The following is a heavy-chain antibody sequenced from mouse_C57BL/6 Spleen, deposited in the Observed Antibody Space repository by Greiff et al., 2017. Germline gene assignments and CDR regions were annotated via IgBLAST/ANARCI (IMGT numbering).Heavy chain of an antibody. J-gene: IGHJ3*01. Sequence: EVKLVESGGGLVQPGGSLSLSCAASGFTFTDYYMSWVRQPPGKALEWLGFIRNKANGYKTEYRASVKGRFTISRDNSQSILYLQMKSLRAEDSATCYCARNDCYYGGFAYWGQGTLVTVSA. D-gene: IGHD2-3*01. CDR3: ARNDCYYGGFAY. CDR1: GFTFTDYY. CDR2: IRNKANGYKT. V-gene: IGHV7-3*01.